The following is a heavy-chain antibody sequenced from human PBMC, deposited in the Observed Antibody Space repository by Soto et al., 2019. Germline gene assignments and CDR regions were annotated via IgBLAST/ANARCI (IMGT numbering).Heavy chain of an antibody. CDR1: GFAFNTYG. CDR3: ARADCTGAYCYSWPFNYGVDV. V-gene: IGHV3-33*08. CDR2: LWYDGSNK. D-gene: IGHD2-15*01. Sequence: QVQLVESGGGVVQPGGSLRLSCTTSGFAFNTYGMHWVRQAPGKGLEWVAILWYDGSNKYYADSVKGRFTISRDNSKNTLHLQMNSLRAEDTALYYCARADCTGAYCYSWPFNYGVDVWGQGTTVTVSS. J-gene: IGHJ6*02.